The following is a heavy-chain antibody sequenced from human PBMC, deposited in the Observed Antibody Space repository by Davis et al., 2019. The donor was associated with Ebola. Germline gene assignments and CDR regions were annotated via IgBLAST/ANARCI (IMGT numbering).Heavy chain of an antibody. D-gene: IGHD6-19*01. CDR3: ARAGYSSGWYFDY. V-gene: IGHV3-23*01. CDR2: ISGSGGST. J-gene: IGHJ4*02. Sequence: PGGSLRLSCAASGFTFYNYAMNWVRQAPGKGLEWVSVISGSGGSTYYADTVKGRFTISRDNSKNTLYLQMNSLRAEDTAVYYCARAGYSSGWYFDYWGQGTLVTVSS. CDR1: GFTFYNYA.